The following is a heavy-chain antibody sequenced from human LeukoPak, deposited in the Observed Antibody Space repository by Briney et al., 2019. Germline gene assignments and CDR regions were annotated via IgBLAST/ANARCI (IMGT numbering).Heavy chain of an antibody. CDR2: IRQDGREE. CDR3: AKAFACDTCLWHPWWGDY. V-gene: IGHV3-7*01. D-gene: IGHD2-15*01. J-gene: IGHJ4*02. CDR1: GLTFGNYW. Sequence: GGSLRLSCAASGLTFGNYWMSWVRQAPGKGGEGVGDIRQDGREEYYADSVKGGFTISRDNAKTSLYLEMNHLSAEVTAVYYCAKAFACDTCLWHPWWGDYWRQGPLVPVSS.